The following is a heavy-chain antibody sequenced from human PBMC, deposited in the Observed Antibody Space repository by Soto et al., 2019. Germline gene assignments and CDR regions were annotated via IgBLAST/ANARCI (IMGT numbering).Heavy chain of an antibody. J-gene: IGHJ4*02. V-gene: IGHV1-69*01. Sequence: QVQVVQSGAEVKNPGSSVNVSCKASGGTFSRYVITWVRQAPGQGLEWMGGIIPIFGTANYAQQFQGRLTITADESMSTAYMDLSSLRSEDTAVYYCARARIGDGYKFGRFDYWGQGTLVTVSS. CDR2: IIPIFGTA. CDR1: GGTFSRYV. CDR3: ARARIGDGYKFGRFDY. D-gene: IGHD3-10*01.